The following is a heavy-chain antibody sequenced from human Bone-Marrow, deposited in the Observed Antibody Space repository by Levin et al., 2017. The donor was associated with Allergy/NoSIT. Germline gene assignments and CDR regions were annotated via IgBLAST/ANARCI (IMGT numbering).Heavy chain of an antibody. D-gene: IGHD3-10*01. CDR3: ARYYASPPNFYYYMDV. CDR1: GGSINSYY. CDR2: IYYTGST. Sequence: GSLRLSCTVSGGSINSYYWSWIRQPPGEGLEWIGYIYYTGSTSCNPALKSRVTFSVDTSKSQFSLKLTSVTAADTAVYYCARYYASPPNFYYYMDVWGKGTTVTVSS. J-gene: IGHJ6*03. V-gene: IGHV4-59*01.